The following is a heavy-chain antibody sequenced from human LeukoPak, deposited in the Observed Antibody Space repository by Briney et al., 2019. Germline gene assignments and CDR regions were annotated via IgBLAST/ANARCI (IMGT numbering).Heavy chain of an antibody. CDR2: INSDGSST. D-gene: IGHD6-19*01. Sequence: GGSLRLSCAASGFTFSSYWMHWVRQAPGKGLVWVSRINSDGSSTSYADSVKGRFTISRDNSKDTLYLQMNSLRAEDTAVYYCAKAGTYSSGWLDAFDIWGQGTMVTVSS. CDR3: AKAGTYSSGWLDAFDI. CDR1: GFTFSSYW. V-gene: IGHV3-74*01. J-gene: IGHJ3*02.